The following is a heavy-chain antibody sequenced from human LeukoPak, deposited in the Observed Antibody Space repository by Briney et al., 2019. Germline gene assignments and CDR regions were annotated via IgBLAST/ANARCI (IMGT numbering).Heavy chain of an antibody. CDR1: GFTFSSYG. J-gene: IGHJ4*02. V-gene: IGHV3-33*01. Sequence: GGSLRLSCAASGFTFSSYGMHWVRQAPGKGLEWVAVIWYDGSNKYYADSVKGRFTISRDNSKNTLYLQMNSLRAEDTAVYYCARDPFFSYYFDYWGQGTLVTVSS. CDR2: IWYDGSNK. CDR3: ARDPFFSYYFDY.